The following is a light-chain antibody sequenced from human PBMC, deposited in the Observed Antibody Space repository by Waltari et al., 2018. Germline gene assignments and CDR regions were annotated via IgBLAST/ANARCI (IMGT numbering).Light chain of an antibody. CDR1: QSIGMY. J-gene: IGKJ1*01. V-gene: IGKV3-20*01. CDR2: GVS. CDR3: QNHERLPAV. Sequence: CMASQSIGMYLIWYQQKLGQAPSLLFCGVSTRAAGNPDRFSCSGSGTDVSRTISRLEHEEFAGYYCQNHERLPAVFGRGTKVEIK.